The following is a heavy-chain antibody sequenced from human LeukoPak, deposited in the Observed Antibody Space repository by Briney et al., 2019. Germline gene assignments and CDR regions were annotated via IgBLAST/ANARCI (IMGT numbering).Heavy chain of an antibody. CDR3: ARQKRQTSATWQQFDAFDI. J-gene: IGHJ3*02. V-gene: IGHV4-59*08. CDR1: GDSISGYY. CDR2: VSSTGTT. Sequence: SETLSLTCSVSGDSISGYYWNWIRESPEKGLERIGYVSSTGTTFYNASLRSRVTISFDTSKNTFSLTLTSVTASDAAVYYCARQKRQTSATWQQFDAFDIWGQGTVVTVSS. D-gene: IGHD5-24*01.